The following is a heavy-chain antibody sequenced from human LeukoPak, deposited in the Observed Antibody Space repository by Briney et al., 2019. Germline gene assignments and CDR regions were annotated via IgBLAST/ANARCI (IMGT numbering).Heavy chain of an antibody. Sequence: SETLSLTCSVSGGSISNYYWSWIRQPPGKGLEWIGSMYYSGSTNYNPSLKSRATISEDTSKKQFSLKLSSVTAADTAVYCARAGYDTSGFWYFDLRGRGTLVTVSS. V-gene: IGHV4-59*01. CDR2: MYYSGST. J-gene: IGHJ2*01. CDR1: GGSISNYY. CDR3: ARAGYDTSGFWYFDL. D-gene: IGHD3-22*01.